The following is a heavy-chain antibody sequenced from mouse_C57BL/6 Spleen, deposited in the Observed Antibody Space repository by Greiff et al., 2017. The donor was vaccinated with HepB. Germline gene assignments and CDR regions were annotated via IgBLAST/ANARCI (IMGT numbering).Heavy chain of an antibody. CDR2: IWSDGST. V-gene: IGHV2-6-1*01. CDR1: GFSLTSYG. CDR3: ARQGDYDAGAWFAY. D-gene: IGHD2-4*01. Sequence: VKLVESGPGLVAPSQSLSITCTVSGFSLTSYGVHWVRQPPGKGLEWLVVIWSDGSTTYNSALKSRLSISKDNSKSQVFLKMNSLQTDDTAMYYCARQGDYDAGAWFAYWGQGTLVTVSA. J-gene: IGHJ3*01.